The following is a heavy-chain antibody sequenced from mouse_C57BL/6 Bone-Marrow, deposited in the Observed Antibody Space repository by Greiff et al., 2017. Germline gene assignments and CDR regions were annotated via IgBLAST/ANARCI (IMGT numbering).Heavy chain of an antibody. D-gene: IGHD2-4*01. Sequence: EVQLQQSGPELLNPGDSLQISCQASGYTFTDYYMNWVKQRKGKSLEWIGDLNPNNGGTSYNPKFKGKATLTVDKASSTAYMELRSLTSEDSAFYYCARVYHYDVAWFPYWRQGNLVTVSA. V-gene: IGHV1-26*01. CDR1: GYTFTDYY. J-gene: IGHJ3*01. CDR2: LNPNNGGT. CDR3: ARVYHYDVAWFPY.